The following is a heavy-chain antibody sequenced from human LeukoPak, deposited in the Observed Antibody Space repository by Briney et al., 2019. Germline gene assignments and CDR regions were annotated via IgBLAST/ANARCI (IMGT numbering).Heavy chain of an antibody. D-gene: IGHD3-3*01. CDR2: IYYSGST. CDR3: ARYSHYDFWSGYRGYFDY. CDR1: GASISSSRYY. J-gene: IGHJ4*02. V-gene: IGHV4-61*05. Sequence: SETLSLTCTVSGASISSSRYYWGWIRQPPGKGLEWIGYIYYSGSTNYNPTLKSRVTISVDTSKNQFSLKLSSVTAADTAVYYCARYSHYDFWSGYRGYFDYWGQGTLVTVSS.